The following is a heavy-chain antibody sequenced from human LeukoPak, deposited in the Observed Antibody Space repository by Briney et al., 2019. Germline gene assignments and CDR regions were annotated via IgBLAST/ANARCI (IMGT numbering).Heavy chain of an antibody. D-gene: IGHD6-13*01. Sequence: PGRSLRLSCAASGFTFSSYGMHWVRQAPGKGLEWVAVISYDGSNKYYADSVKGRFTISRDNSKNTLYLQMNSLRAEDTAVYYCAAGSSFAFDYWGQGTLVTVSS. CDR1: GFTFSSYG. V-gene: IGHV3-30*03. J-gene: IGHJ4*02. CDR3: AAGSSFAFDY. CDR2: ISYDGSNK.